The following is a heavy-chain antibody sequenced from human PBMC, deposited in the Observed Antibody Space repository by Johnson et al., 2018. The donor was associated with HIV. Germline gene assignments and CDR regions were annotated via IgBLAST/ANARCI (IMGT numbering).Heavy chain of an antibody. CDR3: ATIDAFDI. CDR2: IRYDGSNK. V-gene: IGHV3-30*02. CDR1: GFTFSNYG. Sequence: VQLVESGGGVVQPGGSLRLSCAASGFTFSNYGMHWVRQAPGKGLEWVAFIRYDGSNKYYADSVKGRFTISRDKSKNTLYLQMNSLRAEDTAVYYCATIDAFDIWGQGTMVTVSS. J-gene: IGHJ3*02.